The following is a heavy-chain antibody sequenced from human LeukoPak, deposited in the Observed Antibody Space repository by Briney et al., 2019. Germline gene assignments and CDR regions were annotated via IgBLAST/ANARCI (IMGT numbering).Heavy chain of an antibody. Sequence: PGGTLTLSCAASGFTFSGYATSWVRQAPRKGLECVSAISGSRGFTYYAASVKGRFPIHWAGSKKTLYLQMTSLRAEDTALYYCAKKRRPVAGTDLFDSWGQGVLVTVSS. CDR3: AKKRRPVAGTDLFDS. J-gene: IGHJ4*02. D-gene: IGHD6-19*01. CDR1: GFTFSGYA. V-gene: IGHV3-23*01. CDR2: ISGSRGFT.